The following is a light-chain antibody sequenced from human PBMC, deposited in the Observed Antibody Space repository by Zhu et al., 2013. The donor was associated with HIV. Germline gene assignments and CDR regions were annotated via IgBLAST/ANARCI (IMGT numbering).Light chain of an antibody. V-gene: IGLV1-47*02. Sequence: QSVLTQPPSASGTPGQRVTISCSGGSSNIGSNYVYWYQQFPGTTPKLLTYSNNQRPSGVPDRFSGSKSGTSASLAISGLQSEDEADYYCAAWDDSLSGPVFGGGTKLTVL. CDR2: SNN. CDR1: SSNIGSNY. CDR3: AAWDDSLSGPV. J-gene: IGLJ3*02.